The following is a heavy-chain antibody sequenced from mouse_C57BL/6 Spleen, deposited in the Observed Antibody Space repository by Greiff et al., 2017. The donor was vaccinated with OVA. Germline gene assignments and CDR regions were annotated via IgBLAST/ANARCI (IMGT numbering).Heavy chain of an antibody. V-gene: IGHV1-55*01. J-gene: IGHJ2*01. Sequence: QVQLKQPGAELVKPGASVKMSCKASGYTFTSYWINWVKQRPGQGLEWIGDIYPGSGSTNYNEKFKSKATLTVDTSSSTAYMQLSSLTSEDSAVYYCARKDAGFDYWGQGTTLTVSS. CDR2: IYPGSGST. CDR1: GYTFTSYW. CDR3: ARKDAGFDY.